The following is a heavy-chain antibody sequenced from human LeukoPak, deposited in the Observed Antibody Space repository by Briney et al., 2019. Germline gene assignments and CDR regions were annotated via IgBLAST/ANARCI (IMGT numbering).Heavy chain of an antibody. Sequence: ASVKVSCKASGYTFTGYYMHWVRQAPGQGLEWMGWINPNSGGTNYAQKFQGRVTMTRDTSISTAYMELSRLRSDDTAVYYCAISYYYGSGFNTNWFDPWGQGTLVTVSS. CDR1: GYTFTGYY. CDR3: AISYYYGSGFNTNWFDP. J-gene: IGHJ5*02. CDR2: INPNSGGT. V-gene: IGHV1-2*02. D-gene: IGHD3-10*01.